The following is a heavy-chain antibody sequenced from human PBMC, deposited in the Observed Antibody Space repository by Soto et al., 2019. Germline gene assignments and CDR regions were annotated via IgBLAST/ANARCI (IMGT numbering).Heavy chain of an antibody. CDR1: GYTFTSYG. CDR2: ISAYNGNT. CDR3: ARAGYSGYDLVTFEY. Sequence: ASVKVSCKASGYTFTSYGISWVRQAPGQGLEWMGWISAYNGNTNYAQKLQGRVTMTTDTSTSTAYMELRSLRSDDTAVYYCARAGYSGYDLVTFEYWGQGTLVTVSS. V-gene: IGHV1-18*01. J-gene: IGHJ4*02. D-gene: IGHD5-12*01.